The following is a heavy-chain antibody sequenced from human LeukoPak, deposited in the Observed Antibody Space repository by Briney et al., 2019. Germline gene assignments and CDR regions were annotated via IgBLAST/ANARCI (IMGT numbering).Heavy chain of an antibody. CDR3: ARLTAAGTIPYFDL. D-gene: IGHD6-13*01. CDR2: INHSGST. Sequence: PSETLSLTCAVYGGSFSGYYWSWIRQPPGKGLEWIGEINHSGSTNYNPSLKSRVTISVDTSKNQFSLKLSSVTAADTAVYYCARLTAAGTIPYFDLWGQGTLVTVSS. CDR1: GGSFSGYY. V-gene: IGHV4-34*01. J-gene: IGHJ5*02.